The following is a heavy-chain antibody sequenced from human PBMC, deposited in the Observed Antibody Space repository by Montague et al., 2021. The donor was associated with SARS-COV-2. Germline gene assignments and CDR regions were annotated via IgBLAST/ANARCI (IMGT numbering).Heavy chain of an antibody. Sequence: SETLSLTCTVSGGSMSDHYWAWIRQPPGKGLEWIGYIYYSGSTKXXPFLESRVTVSVDRSKNQVSLKLSSVTAADTAVYYCARLLRSCTNGVCRTYYYYAMDVWGQGTTVTVSS. D-gene: IGHD2-8*01. CDR3: ARLLRSCTNGVCRTYYYYAMDV. J-gene: IGHJ6*02. CDR2: IYYSGST. V-gene: IGHV4-59*11. CDR1: GGSMSDHY.